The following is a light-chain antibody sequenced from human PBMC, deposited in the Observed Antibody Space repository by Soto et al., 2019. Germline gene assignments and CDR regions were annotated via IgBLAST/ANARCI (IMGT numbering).Light chain of an antibody. CDR2: GNI. CDR1: SSNIGAGYD. CDR3: QSYDSTLSARYV. J-gene: IGLJ1*01. V-gene: IGLV1-40*01. Sequence: QCVLAQPPSVSGAPGQRVTISCTWSSSNIGAGYDVHWYQQRPGTAPKLLIFGNINRPSGAPDRFSGSKSGTSASLAITGLQAEDEGDYYCQSYDSTLSARYVFGTGTKVTVL.